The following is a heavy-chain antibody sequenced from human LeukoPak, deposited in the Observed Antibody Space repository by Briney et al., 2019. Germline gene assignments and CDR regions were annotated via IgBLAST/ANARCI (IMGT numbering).Heavy chain of an antibody. Sequence: GGSLRLSCAASGFTFSSYAMSWVRQAPGKGLEWVSAISGSGGSTYYADSVKGRFTISRDNSKNTLYLQMNSLRAEDTAVYYCVKAPRAPQVATILAFDYWGQGTLVTVSS. CDR2: ISGSGGST. CDR3: VKAPRAPQVATILAFDY. CDR1: GFTFSSYA. V-gene: IGHV3-23*01. D-gene: IGHD5-12*01. J-gene: IGHJ4*02.